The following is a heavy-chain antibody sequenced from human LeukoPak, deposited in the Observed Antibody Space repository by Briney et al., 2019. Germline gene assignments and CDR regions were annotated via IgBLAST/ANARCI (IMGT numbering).Heavy chain of an antibody. CDR1: GSSFTSYW. V-gene: IGHV1-3*01. D-gene: IGHD1-26*01. Sequence: GESLKISCKVSGSSFTSYWIGWVRQMPGKGLEWMGWINAGNGNTKYSQKFQGRVTITRDTSASTAYMELSSLRSEDTAVYYCARAPFGSYVFDYWGQGTLVTVSS. CDR2: INAGNGNT. CDR3: ARAPFGSYVFDY. J-gene: IGHJ4*02.